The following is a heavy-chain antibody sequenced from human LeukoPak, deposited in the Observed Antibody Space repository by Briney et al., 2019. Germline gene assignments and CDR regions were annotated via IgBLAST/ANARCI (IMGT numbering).Heavy chain of an antibody. V-gene: IGHV1-8*01. J-gene: IGHJ4*02. Sequence: ASVKLSCKASVYTFTSYDINWVRQATGQGLEWMGWMNPNSGNTGYAQKFQGRVTMTRKTSISTAYMELSSLRSEDTAVYYCARGYKPGYSRGWSIVDFWGQGALVTVSS. CDR1: VYTFTSYD. CDR3: ARGYKPGYSRGWSIVDF. D-gene: IGHD6-19*01. CDR2: MNPNSGNT.